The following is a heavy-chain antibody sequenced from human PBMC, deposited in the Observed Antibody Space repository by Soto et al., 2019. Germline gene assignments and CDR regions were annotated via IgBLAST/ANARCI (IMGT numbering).Heavy chain of an antibody. D-gene: IGHD2-15*01. V-gene: IGHV3-11*01. CDR3: ARDRETSLRPTRAATPDY. J-gene: IGHJ4*02. CDR1: GFTFSDYY. CDR2: ISSSGSTI. Sequence: QVQLVESGGGLVKPGGSLRLSCAASGFTFSDYYMSWIRQAPGKGLEWVSYISSSGSTIYYADSVKGRFTISRDNAKNSLYLQRNSLRAEDTAVYYCARDRETSLRPTRAATPDYWGQGTLVTVSS.